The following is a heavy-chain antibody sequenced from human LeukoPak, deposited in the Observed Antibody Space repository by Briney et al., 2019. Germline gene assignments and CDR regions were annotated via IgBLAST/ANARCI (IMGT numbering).Heavy chain of an antibody. V-gene: IGHV3-48*01. J-gene: IGHJ4*02. CDR3: ARDAAYYYDSSPGTFDY. CDR2: ISSSSSTI. Sequence: GGSLRLSCAASGITFSSYSMNWVRQAPGKGLEWVSYISSSSSTIYYADSVKGRFTISRDNAKNSLYLQMNSLRAEDTAVYYCARDAAYYYDSSPGTFDYWGQGTLVTVSS. D-gene: IGHD3-22*01. CDR1: GITFSSYS.